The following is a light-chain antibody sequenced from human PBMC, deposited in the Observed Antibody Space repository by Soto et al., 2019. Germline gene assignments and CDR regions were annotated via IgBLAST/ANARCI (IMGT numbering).Light chain of an antibody. CDR2: DVS. CDR3: SSYTTSSTPCV. Sequence: QSALNQPASVSGSPGQSIIISCTGTSSDVGGYDYVSWYQHHPGKAPKLIICDVSDRPSGVSNRFSGSKSGNTTSLTISGLLAEDEGDYYCSSYTTSSTPCVFGTGT. CDR1: SSDVGGYDY. V-gene: IGLV2-14*03. J-gene: IGLJ1*01.